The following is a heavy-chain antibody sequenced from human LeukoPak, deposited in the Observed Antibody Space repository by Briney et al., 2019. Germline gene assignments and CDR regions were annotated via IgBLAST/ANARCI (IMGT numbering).Heavy chain of an antibody. CDR2: ISTTSGNI. CDR3: ARAPKFRLVGVPKGPFDP. Sequence: GGSLRLSCAASGFTFSSYSMNWVRQAPGKGLEWVAAISTTSGNIYYADSVKGRFTISRDNAKNSLYLQMNSLRAEDTAVYYCARAPKFRLVGVPKGPFDPWGQGTLVTVSS. J-gene: IGHJ5*02. CDR1: GFTFSSYS. V-gene: IGHV3-21*04. D-gene: IGHD1-26*01.